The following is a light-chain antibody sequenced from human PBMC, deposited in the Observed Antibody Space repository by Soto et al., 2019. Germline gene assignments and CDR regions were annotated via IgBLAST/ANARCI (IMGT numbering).Light chain of an antibody. CDR3: QQTYNTPRT. CDR1: QDIRHY. V-gene: IGKV1-39*01. CDR2: AAS. J-gene: IGKJ1*01. Sequence: DIQMTQSPSSLSASVGDRVTITCRATQDIRHYLAWYQQKPGKVPTLLIYAASSLQSGVPSRFSGSGSGTDFTLTISSIQVEDFATYYCQQTYNTPRTFGQGTKVDIK.